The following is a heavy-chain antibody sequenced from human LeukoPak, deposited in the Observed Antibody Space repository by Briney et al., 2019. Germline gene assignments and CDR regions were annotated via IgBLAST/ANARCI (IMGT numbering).Heavy chain of an antibody. CDR2: IYYSGST. V-gene: IGHV4-59*01. Sequence: SETLSLTCTVSGGSISSYYWSWIRQPPGKGLEWIGYIYYSGSTNYNPSLKSRVTISEDTSKNQFSLKLSSVTAPDTAVYYCARGDFYAFDIWGQGTMVTVSS. CDR3: ARGDFYAFDI. J-gene: IGHJ3*02. D-gene: IGHD2/OR15-2a*01. CDR1: GGSISSYY.